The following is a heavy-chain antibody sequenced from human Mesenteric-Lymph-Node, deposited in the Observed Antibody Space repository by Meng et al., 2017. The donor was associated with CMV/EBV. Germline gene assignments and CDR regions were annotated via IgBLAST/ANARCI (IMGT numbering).Heavy chain of an antibody. J-gene: IGHJ6*02. Sequence: SGPTLVKPTQTLTLTCTFSGFSLSTSGMCVSWIRQPPGKGLEWIGEINHSGSTNYNPSLKSRVTISVDTSKNQFSLKLSSVTAADTAVYYCARGLKLERGYYYYYYGMDVWGQGTTVTVSS. CDR1: GFSLSTSGM. CDR3: ARGLKLERGYYYYYYGMDV. V-gene: IGHV4-39*07. D-gene: IGHD1-1*01. CDR2: INHSGST.